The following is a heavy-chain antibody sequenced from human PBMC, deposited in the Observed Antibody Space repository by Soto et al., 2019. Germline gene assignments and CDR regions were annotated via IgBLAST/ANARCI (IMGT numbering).Heavy chain of an antibody. J-gene: IGHJ5*02. CDR1: GYTFASHD. Sequence: QEQLVQSGAEVRETGASVKVSFKASGYTFASHDITWVRHTAGPGLEYMGWMNPISEISQTTFLPNFRSRVSMTRATSLETSYLELLAHRSDDSAVYCCWRGATDYYGCWDRLRCAWIDLWGEVNLFTVSS. CDR3: WRGATDYYGCWDRLRCAWIDL. D-gene: IGHD3-10*01. CDR2: MNPISEIS. V-gene: IGHV1-8*01.